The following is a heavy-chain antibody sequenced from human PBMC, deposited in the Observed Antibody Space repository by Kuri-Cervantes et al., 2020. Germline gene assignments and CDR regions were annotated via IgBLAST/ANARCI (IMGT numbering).Heavy chain of an antibody. CDR3: ASVLRSIDAFDI. CDR2: INSDGSST. D-gene: IGHD5/OR15-5a*01. CDR1: GFTLSSYW. Sequence: GGSLRLSCAASGFTLSSYWMHWVRQAPGKGLVWVSRINSDGSSTSYADSVKGRFTISRDNAKNTLYLQMNSLRAEDTAVYYCASVLRSIDAFDIWGQGTMVTVSS. V-gene: IGHV3-74*01. J-gene: IGHJ3*02.